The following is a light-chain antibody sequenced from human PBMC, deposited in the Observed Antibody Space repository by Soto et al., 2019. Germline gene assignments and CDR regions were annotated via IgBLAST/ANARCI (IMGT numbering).Light chain of an antibody. CDR2: AAS. CDR3: QKYNSFWT. J-gene: IGKJ1*01. Sequence: AIRMTQSPSSLSASTGDRVTITCRASQDISSYLAWYQQKPGKAPKLLIYAASTLQSGVPSRFSGSGSGTDFTLTISCLQSEDFATYYCQKYNSFWTFGQGTKVDIK. V-gene: IGKV1-8*01. CDR1: QDISSY.